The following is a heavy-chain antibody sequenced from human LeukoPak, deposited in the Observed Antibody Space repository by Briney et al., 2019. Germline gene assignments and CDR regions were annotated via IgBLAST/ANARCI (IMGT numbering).Heavy chain of an antibody. J-gene: IGHJ4*02. CDR3: ARDKQPGDN. CDR1: GGSISRYY. V-gene: IGHV4-59*01. D-gene: IGHD6-13*01. CDR2: IYYSGST. Sequence: SETLSLTCTVSGGSISRYYWSWIRQPPGKGLGWIGYIYYSGSTNYNPSLKSRVTMSVDTSRNQFSLKLSSVTAADTAVYYCARDKQPGDNWGQGILVTVSS.